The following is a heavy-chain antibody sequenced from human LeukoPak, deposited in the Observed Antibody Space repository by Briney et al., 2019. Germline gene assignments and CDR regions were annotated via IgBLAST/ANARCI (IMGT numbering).Heavy chain of an antibody. V-gene: IGHV4-38-2*02. CDR1: GYSISSGYY. CDR2: TYHSGST. J-gene: IGHJ4*02. CDR3: ARGRYLTTLGGAAAGFLDS. D-gene: IGHD6-13*01. Sequence: PSETLSLTCTVSGYSISSGYYWGWIRQPPGKGLEWIGSTYHSGSTYYNPSLKRRVTISVDTSQKQFSLRLTSVTAADTAVYYCARGRYLTTLGGAAAGFLDSWGQGTLVTVSS.